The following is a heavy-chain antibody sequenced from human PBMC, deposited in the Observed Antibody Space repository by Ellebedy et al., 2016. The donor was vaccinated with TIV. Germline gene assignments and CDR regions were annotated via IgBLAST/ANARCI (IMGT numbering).Heavy chain of an antibody. Sequence: GESLKISCAASRFTFRSFGMHWVRQAPGKGLEWVALIWYDGSKKYYAASVKGRFTISRDNSKNTLYLQMNSLRAEDTAVYYCARDQNSGTYYGTFDYWGPGTLLTVSS. J-gene: IGHJ4*02. CDR3: ARDQNSGTYYGTFDY. V-gene: IGHV3-33*01. CDR2: IWYDGSKK. D-gene: IGHD1-26*01. CDR1: RFTFRSFG.